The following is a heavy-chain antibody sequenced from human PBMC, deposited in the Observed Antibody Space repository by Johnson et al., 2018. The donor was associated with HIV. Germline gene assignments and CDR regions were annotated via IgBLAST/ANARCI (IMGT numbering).Heavy chain of an antibody. CDR1: GFTFSRFA. J-gene: IGHJ3*02. Sequence: HVQLVESGGGLVQPGGSLRLSCAASGFTFSRFAMHWVRQAPGKGLEWVACVSYDGSSKYYAASVKGRFIISRDNSKNTLYLQMNSLRGEDTAVYYCAKDVHSSGWYAFDIWGQGTMVTVSS. CDR3: AKDVHSSGWYAFDI. CDR2: VSYDGSSK. V-gene: IGHV3-30-3*02. D-gene: IGHD6-19*01.